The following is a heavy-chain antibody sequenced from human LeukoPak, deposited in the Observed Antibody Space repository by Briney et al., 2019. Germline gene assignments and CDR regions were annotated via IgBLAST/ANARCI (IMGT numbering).Heavy chain of an antibody. J-gene: IGHJ4*02. Sequence: GGSLRLSCAASGFTFSRYWMSWVRQAPGKGLEWVANIKQDGSVKYYVDSVKGRFTISRDNAKNSLYLQMNSLRAEDTAVYYCARGDYGDYAAPPDYWGQGTLVTVSS. CDR1: GFTFSRYW. CDR2: IKQDGSVK. CDR3: ARGDYGDYAAPPDY. V-gene: IGHV3-7*01. D-gene: IGHD4-17*01.